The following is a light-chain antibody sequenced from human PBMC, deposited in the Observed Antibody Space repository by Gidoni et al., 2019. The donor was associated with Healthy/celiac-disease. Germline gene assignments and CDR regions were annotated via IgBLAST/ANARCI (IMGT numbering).Light chain of an antibody. CDR2: WAS. CDR3: QQYYGTPIT. V-gene: IGKV4-1*01. J-gene: IGKJ5*01. CDR1: QSILYSSNNKNY. Sequence: IVMTQSPDSLAVSLGDRATINCKSSQSILYSSNNKNYLAWYQQKPGQPPKLLIYWASTRESGVPDRFSGSGSGTDFTLTISSLQAEDVAVYYCQQYYGTPITFGQGTRLEIK.